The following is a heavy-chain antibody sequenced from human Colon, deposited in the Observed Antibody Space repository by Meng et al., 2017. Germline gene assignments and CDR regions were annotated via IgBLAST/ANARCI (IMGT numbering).Heavy chain of an antibody. J-gene: IGHJ4*02. Sequence: QVQPLESGPGLVKPCGTLSLTCAVSGGSITTNSYWSWVRQSPEKGLEWIGQIDHRGDPYYNPSLKSRVTMSVDRSKSQVSLQLTSVTAADTAVYYCARHGGYYQDYWGQGTLVTVSS. CDR1: GGSITTNSY. V-gene: IGHV4-4*02. CDR2: IDHRGDP. D-gene: IGHD4-23*01. CDR3: ARHGGYYQDY.